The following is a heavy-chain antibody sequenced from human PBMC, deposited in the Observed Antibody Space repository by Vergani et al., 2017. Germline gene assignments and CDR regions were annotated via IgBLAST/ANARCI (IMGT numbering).Heavy chain of an antibody. CDR2: IVVGSGNT. CDR3: AALYYYGSGSLRVFDY. Sequence: HMQLVQSGPEVKKPGTSVKVSCKASGFTFTSSAMQWVRQARGQRLEWIGWIVVGSGNTNYAQKFQERVTITRDMSTSTAYMELSSLRSEDTAVYYCAALYYYGSGSLRVFDYWGQGTLVTVSS. CDR1: GFTFTSSA. V-gene: IGHV1-58*02. D-gene: IGHD3-10*01. J-gene: IGHJ4*02.